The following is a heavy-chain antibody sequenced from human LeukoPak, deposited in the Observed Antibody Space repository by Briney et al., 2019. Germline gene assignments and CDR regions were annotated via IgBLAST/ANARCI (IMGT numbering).Heavy chain of an antibody. CDR2: IYHTGST. CDR1: GGSFRGYY. D-gene: IGHD3-3*01. CDR3: ARDDFGVALGGV. Sequence: QPWETLSLTCSVYGGSFRGYYWSWIRQSPEKGLEWIGQIYHTGSTNYNPSLASRVTISLDISKSQFSLKLTSVTAADTAVYYCARDDFGVALGGVSSIGSTVTVSS. J-gene: IGHJ6*04. V-gene: IGHV4-34*01.